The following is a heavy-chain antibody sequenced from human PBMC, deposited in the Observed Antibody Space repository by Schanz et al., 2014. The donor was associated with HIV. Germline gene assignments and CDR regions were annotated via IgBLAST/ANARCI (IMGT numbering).Heavy chain of an antibody. CDR3: ARDGGEV. J-gene: IGHJ6*02. CDR2: ISFDGSHK. CDR1: GITFSGFTFSNYG. Sequence: QVQLVESGGGVVQPGGSLRLSCAVSGITFSGFTFSNYGMHWVRPTPGKGLEWVAAISFDGSHKYSADSVKGRFTISRDNAKNSLFLQMESLRAEDTAVYYCARDGGEVWGQGTTVTVSS. V-gene: IGHV3-30*03. D-gene: IGHD3-16*01.